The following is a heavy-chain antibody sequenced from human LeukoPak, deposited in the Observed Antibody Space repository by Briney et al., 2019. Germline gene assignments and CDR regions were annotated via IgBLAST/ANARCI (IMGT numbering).Heavy chain of an antibody. CDR3: AKGITGNSFYFDY. J-gene: IGHJ4*02. CDR1: GFTFDSYG. CDR2: INHDGSSK. V-gene: IGHV3-30*02. D-gene: IGHD1-20*01. Sequence: GGSLRLSCAASGFTFDSYGMNWVRQAPGKGLEWLANINHDGSSKYYADSVRGRFTVSRDNSKNTLYLEMSSLRAEDTAVYFCAKGITGNSFYFDYWGQGTLVTVSS.